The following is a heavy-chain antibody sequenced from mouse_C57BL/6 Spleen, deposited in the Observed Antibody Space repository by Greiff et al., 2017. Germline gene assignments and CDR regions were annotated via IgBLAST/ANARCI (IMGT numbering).Heavy chain of an antibody. CDR1: GYTFTGYW. CDR2: ILPGSGNT. J-gene: IGHJ4*01. V-gene: IGHV1-9*01. CDR3: ASYYGNYAMDY. D-gene: IGHD2-1*01. Sequence: QVQLQQSGAELMKPGASVKLSCKATGYTFTGYWIEWVKQRPGHGLEWIGEILPGSGNTKYNEKFKGKATLTADTSSSTAYMQLSSLTSEDSAVYYCASYYGNYAMDYWGQGTSVTVSS.